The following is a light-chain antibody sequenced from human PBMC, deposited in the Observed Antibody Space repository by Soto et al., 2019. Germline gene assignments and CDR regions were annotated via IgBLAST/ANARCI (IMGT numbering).Light chain of an antibody. Sequence: IQMTQSPSSLSASVGDRVTITCRASQSINHWLAWYQQKPGKAPKFLIYDASTLRNGVPSRFSGRGSGTEFPVTISRLQPDDFSTYCCQRYDSLPYTCGQGTKVEI. CDR1: QSINHW. V-gene: IGKV1-5*01. CDR3: QRYDSLPYT. J-gene: IGKJ2*01. CDR2: DAS.